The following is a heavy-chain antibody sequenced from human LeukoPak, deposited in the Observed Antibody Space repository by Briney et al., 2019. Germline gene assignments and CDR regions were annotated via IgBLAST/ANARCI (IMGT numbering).Heavy chain of an antibody. Sequence: GGSLRLSCAASGFTFSSYWMHWVRQGPGKGLVWVSRISTDGSSTDYADSVKGRFTISRENAKNTLYLQMNSLRAEDTAVYYCAKLWSSSRGAFDIWGQGTMVTVSS. D-gene: IGHD2-2*01. V-gene: IGHV3-74*01. CDR3: AKLWSSSRGAFDI. CDR2: ISTDGSST. CDR1: GFTFSSYW. J-gene: IGHJ3*02.